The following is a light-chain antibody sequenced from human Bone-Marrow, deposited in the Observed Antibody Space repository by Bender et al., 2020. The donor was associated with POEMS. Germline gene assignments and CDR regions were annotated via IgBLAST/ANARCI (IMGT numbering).Light chain of an antibody. Sequence: SYELAQPPSVSVSPGQTASISCSGDQLGDKYTCWYQQKPGQSPMVVIHQDTKRPSGIPERFSGSNSGNTATLTISGTQAMDEADYYCQAWDSSTYVFGTGTKVTVL. CDR3: QAWDSSTYV. J-gene: IGLJ1*01. CDR1: QLGDKY. V-gene: IGLV3-1*01. CDR2: QDT.